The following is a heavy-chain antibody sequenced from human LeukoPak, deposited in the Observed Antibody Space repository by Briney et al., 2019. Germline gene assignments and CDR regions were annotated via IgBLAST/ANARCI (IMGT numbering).Heavy chain of an antibody. CDR2: IYNSGST. CDR3: ASGPAYYDSRGYYYFDY. CDR1: GGSIISSDHY. J-gene: IGHJ4*02. D-gene: IGHD3-22*01. Sequence: PSETLPLTCTVSGGSIISSDHYWIWVRQHPGKGLEWIGYIYNSGSTYYNPSLKSRVAISVDTSKNQFSLNLDSVTAADTAVYFCASGPAYYDSRGYYYFDYWGQGTLVTVSS. V-gene: IGHV4-31*03.